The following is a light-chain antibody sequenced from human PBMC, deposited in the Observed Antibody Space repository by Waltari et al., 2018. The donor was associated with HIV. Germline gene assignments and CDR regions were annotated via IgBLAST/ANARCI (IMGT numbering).Light chain of an antibody. V-gene: IGLV1-44*01. CDR2: SNN. J-gene: IGLJ1*01. CDR3: ATWDDSLNGYV. CDR1: SSTLGRYT. Sequence: QSVLTQPPSASGTPGQRITISCSGGSSTLGRYTVNWYQQFAGTAPKLVIYSNNQRPSGVPDRFSGSKSGTSASLAISGLQSEDEAEYYCATWDDSLNGYVFGTGTKVTVL.